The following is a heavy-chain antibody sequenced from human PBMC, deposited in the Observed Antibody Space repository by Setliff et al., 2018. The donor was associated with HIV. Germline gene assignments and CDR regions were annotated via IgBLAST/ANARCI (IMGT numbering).Heavy chain of an antibody. J-gene: IGHJ4*01. CDR3: AREVAADGTYFDY. V-gene: IGHV3-30*03. CDR1: GLTLGDYG. Sequence: PGGSLRLSCAASGLTLGDYGMVWVRQAPGKGLEWVAGISYDGSNKYYTDSVKGRFTISRDNSKNTLYLQMNSLRAEDSAVYYCAREVAADGTYFDYWGQGALVTVSS. D-gene: IGHD6-13*01. CDR2: ISYDGSNK.